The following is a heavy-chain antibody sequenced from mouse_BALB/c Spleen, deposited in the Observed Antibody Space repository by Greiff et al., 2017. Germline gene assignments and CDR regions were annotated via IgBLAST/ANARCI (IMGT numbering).Heavy chain of an antibody. CDR2: ISSGSSTI. J-gene: IGHJ3*01. CDR3: ARSSMITTRAWFAY. Sequence: EVHLVESGGGLVQPGGSRKLSCAASGFTFSSFGMHWVRQAPEKGLEWVAYISSGSSTIYYADTVKGRFTISRDNPKNTLFLQMTSLRSEDTAMYYCARSSMITTRAWFAYWGQGTLVTVSA. CDR1: GFTFSSFG. V-gene: IGHV5-17*02. D-gene: IGHD2-4*01.